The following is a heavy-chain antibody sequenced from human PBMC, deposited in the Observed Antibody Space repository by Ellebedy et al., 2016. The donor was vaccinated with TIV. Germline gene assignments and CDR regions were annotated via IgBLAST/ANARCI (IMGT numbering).Heavy chain of an antibody. V-gene: IGHV3-11*01. J-gene: IGHJ5*02. Sequence: GGSLRLSCAASGFTFSDYYMIWIRQAPGKGLEWVSYISNSGSTIYYADSVKGLFTISRDNAKNSLSLLMNRLRAEDTAVYYCARDARFIDQQHNWFDPWGQGTLVTVSS. CDR3: ARDARFIDQQHNWFDP. D-gene: IGHD2-2*01. CDR2: ISNSGSTI. CDR1: GFTFSDYY.